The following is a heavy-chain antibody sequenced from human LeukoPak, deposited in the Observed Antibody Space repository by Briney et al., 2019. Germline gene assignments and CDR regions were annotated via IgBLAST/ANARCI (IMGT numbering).Heavy chain of an antibody. CDR1: GYTFTSYA. CDR3: ASPPLSDYGDYGAFDY. J-gene: IGHJ4*02. CDR2: IIPIFGTA. Sequence: SVKVSCKASGYTFTSYAISWVRQAPGQGLEWMGRIIPIFGTANYAQKFQGRVTITTDESTSTAYMELSSLRSEDTAVYYCASPPLSDYGDYGAFDYWGQGTLVTVSS. V-gene: IGHV1-69*05. D-gene: IGHD4-17*01.